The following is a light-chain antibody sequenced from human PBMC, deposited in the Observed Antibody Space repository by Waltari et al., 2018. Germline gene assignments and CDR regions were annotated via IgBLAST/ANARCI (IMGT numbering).Light chain of an antibody. CDR3: SSYTLTDTRV. V-gene: IGLV2-14*04. Sequence: WYRQYPGKAPQLIIYDVRTRPSGISDRFSGDKSDNTASLTISGLLAEDEADYYCSSYTLTDTRVFGGGT. CDR2: DVR. J-gene: IGLJ3*02.